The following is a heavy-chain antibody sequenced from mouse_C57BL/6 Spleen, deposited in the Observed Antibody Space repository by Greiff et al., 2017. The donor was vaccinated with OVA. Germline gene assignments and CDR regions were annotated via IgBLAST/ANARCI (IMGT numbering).Heavy chain of an antibody. CDR3: AREGDVFDY. CDR1: GYTFTSYG. Sequence: QVHVKQSGAELARPGASVKLSCKASGYTFTSYGISWVKQRTGQGLEWIGEIYPRSGNTYYNEKFKGKATLTADKSSSTAYMELRSLTSEDSAVYFCAREGDVFDYWGQGTTLTVSS. J-gene: IGHJ2*01. V-gene: IGHV1-81*01. D-gene: IGHD3-3*01. CDR2: IYPRSGNT.